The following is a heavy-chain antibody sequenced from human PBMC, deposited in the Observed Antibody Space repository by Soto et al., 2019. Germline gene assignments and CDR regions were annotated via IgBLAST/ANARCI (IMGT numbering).Heavy chain of an antibody. CDR2: MNAGVGNT. CDR1: GYTLTDYA. CDR3: ARGTTGGIDI. Sequence: ASVKVSCKASGYTLTDYALHWVRQAPGQRLEWMGWMNAGVGNTLYSQKFQGRVTMTRDTSTSTVYMELSSLRSEDTAVYYCARGTTGGIDIWGQGTMVTVSS. V-gene: IGHV1-3*01. D-gene: IGHD2-8*02. J-gene: IGHJ3*02.